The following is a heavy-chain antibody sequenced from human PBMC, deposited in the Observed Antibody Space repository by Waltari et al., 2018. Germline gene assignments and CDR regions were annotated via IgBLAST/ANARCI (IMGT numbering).Heavy chain of an antibody. CDR1: GNTFTDHY. D-gene: IGHD1-26*01. V-gene: IGHV1-69-2*01. Sequence: EVKLVQSGAEVKKPGATVNISCKVSGNTFTDHYMHRGQQATGKGLEWMGLVDPEDGETIYAEKFQCRVTITADTSTDTAYMELSSLRSEDTAVYYCATDRDGRMGGLDYWGQGTLVTVSS. CDR3: ATDRDGRMGGLDY. CDR2: VDPEDGET. J-gene: IGHJ4*02.